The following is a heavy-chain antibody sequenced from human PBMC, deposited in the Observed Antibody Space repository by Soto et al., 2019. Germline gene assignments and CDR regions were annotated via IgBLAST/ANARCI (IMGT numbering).Heavy chain of an antibody. CDR3: ASERSAQYFDF. J-gene: IGHJ4*02. D-gene: IGHD1-26*01. Sequence: QVQLVQSGTVVQRRGSSVKVSCQASGGTFSSHGMAWVRQAPGQGLEWMGGIIPTFGTATYAPKFQGRVTITADKSTNTAYMELSSMRSEDTAVYYCASERSAQYFDFWGQGTLINVSS. CDR2: IIPTFGTA. V-gene: IGHV1-69*06. CDR1: GGTFSSHG.